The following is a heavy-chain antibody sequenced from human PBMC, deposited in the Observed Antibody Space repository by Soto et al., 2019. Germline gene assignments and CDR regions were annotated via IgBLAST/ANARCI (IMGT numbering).Heavy chain of an antibody. CDR1: GFIFSNYG. CDR2: ISSSSSNI. J-gene: IGHJ4*02. CDR3: ARGGAARPDY. V-gene: IGHV3-48*02. Sequence: EVQLVESGGGLVQLGGSLRLSCAASGFIFSNYGMNWVRQAPGKGPEWVSYISSSSSNINYADSVRGRFTISRDNAKNSLYLQMNSLRDEDSAVYYCARGGAARPDYWGQGTLVSVSS. D-gene: IGHD6-6*01.